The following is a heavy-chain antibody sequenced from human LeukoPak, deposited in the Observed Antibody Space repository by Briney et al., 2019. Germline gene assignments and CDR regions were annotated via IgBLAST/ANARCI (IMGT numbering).Heavy chain of an antibody. CDR1: GFTFDDYA. Sequence: PGGSLRLSCAASGFTFDDYAMHWVRQAPGKGLEWVSGISWNSGSIGYADSVKGRFTISRDNAKNSLYLQMNSLRAEDTALYYCARVPAAAGSYYGMDVWGQGTTVTVSS. V-gene: IGHV3-9*01. J-gene: IGHJ6*02. D-gene: IGHD2-2*01. CDR3: ARVPAAAGSYYGMDV. CDR2: ISWNSGSI.